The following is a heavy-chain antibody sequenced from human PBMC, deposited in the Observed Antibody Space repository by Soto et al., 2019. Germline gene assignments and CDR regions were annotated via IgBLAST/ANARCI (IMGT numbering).Heavy chain of an antibody. CDR1: GFTFSGYG. CDR3: AKTYSSGWYGWFDP. J-gene: IGHJ5*02. D-gene: IGHD6-19*01. Sequence: PGGSLRLSCAASGFTFSGYGMHWVRQAPGKGLEWVAVISYDGSNKYYADSVKGRFTISRDNSKNTLYLQMNSLRAEDTAVYYCAKTYSSGWYGWFDPWGQGTLVTVSS. CDR2: ISYDGSNK. V-gene: IGHV3-30*18.